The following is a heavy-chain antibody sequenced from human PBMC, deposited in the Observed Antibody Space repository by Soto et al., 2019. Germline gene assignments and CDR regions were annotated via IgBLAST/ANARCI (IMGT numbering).Heavy chain of an antibody. Sequence: GGSLRLSCAASGFTFSSYAMSWVRQAPGKGLEWVSAISGSGGNTYYADSVKGRFTISRDNSKNTLYLQMNSLRADDTAVYYCAKRPLEGRHTDYWGQGTQVTVSS. CDR3: AKRPLEGRHTDY. D-gene: IGHD6-6*01. CDR2: ISGSGGNT. V-gene: IGHV3-23*01. CDR1: GFTFSSYA. J-gene: IGHJ4*02.